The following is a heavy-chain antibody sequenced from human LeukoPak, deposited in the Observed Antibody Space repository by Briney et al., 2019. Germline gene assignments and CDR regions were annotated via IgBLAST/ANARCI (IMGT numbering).Heavy chain of an antibody. CDR1: GGTFSSYA. V-gene: IGHV1-69*05. CDR3: ARPGTAGTTGAFDY. J-gene: IGHJ4*02. Sequence: SVKVSCKASGGTFSSYAISWVRQAPGQGLEWMGGIIPIFGTANYAQKFQGRVTITTDESTSTAYMELSSLRSEDTAVYYCARPGTAGTTGAFDYWGQGTLVTVSS. CDR2: IIPIFGTA. D-gene: IGHD1-1*01.